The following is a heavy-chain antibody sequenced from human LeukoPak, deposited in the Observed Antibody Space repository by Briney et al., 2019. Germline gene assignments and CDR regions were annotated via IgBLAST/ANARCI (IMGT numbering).Heavy chain of an antibody. CDR1: GFTFRSYE. D-gene: IGHD3-22*01. J-gene: IGHJ4*02. V-gene: IGHV3-48*03. Sequence: PGGSLRLSXAASGFTFRSYEMNWVRQAPGKGLEWVSYISSSGSTIYYADSVKGRFTISRDNAKNSLYLQMNSLRAEDTAVYYCASSEYYDDYWGQGTLVTVSS. CDR3: ASSEYYDDY. CDR2: ISSSGSTI.